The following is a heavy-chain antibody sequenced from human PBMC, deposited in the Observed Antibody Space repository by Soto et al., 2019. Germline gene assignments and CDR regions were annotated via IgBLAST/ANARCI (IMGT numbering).Heavy chain of an antibody. CDR2: ISSNGVGT. CDR1: GFTLSGYA. Sequence: EVQLAESGGGLAQPGGSLRLSCAASGFTLSGYAMDWVRQAPGKGLEYVSGISSNGVGTYYANSVQGRFTISRDNSKNTVYLQMGSLRPEDMAVYYCARRARPDFYHMDDWGKGTPVTVSS. D-gene: IGHD6-6*01. V-gene: IGHV3-64*01. CDR3: ARRARPDFYHMDD. J-gene: IGHJ6*03.